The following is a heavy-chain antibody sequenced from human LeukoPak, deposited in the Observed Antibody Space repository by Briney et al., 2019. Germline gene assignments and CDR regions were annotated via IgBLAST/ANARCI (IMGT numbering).Heavy chain of an antibody. CDR3: AKEYSSPRRYLRGAFDI. Sequence: PGGSLRLSCAASGFTFSSYGMHWVRQAPGKGLEWVAFIRYDGSNKYYADSVKGRFTISRDNSKNTLYLQMNSLRAEDTAVYYCAKEYSSPRRYLRGAFDIWGQGTMVTVSS. CDR2: IRYDGSNK. V-gene: IGHV3-30*02. D-gene: IGHD6-13*01. J-gene: IGHJ3*02. CDR1: GFTFSSYG.